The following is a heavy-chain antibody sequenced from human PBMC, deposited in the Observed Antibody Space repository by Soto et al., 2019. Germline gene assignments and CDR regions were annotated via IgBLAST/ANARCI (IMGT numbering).Heavy chain of an antibody. Sequence: GGSLRLSCAASGFTFINYWMTWVRQAPGKGLEWVANIKQDGSEKYYVDSVKGRFTISRDNAKNSLYLQMNSLRAEDTAVYYCAKNPGYYYDSTGYHFDYWGQGTLVTVSS. V-gene: IGHV3-7*05. CDR3: AKNPGYYYDSTGYHFDY. J-gene: IGHJ4*02. CDR2: IKQDGSEK. D-gene: IGHD3-22*01. CDR1: GFTFINYW.